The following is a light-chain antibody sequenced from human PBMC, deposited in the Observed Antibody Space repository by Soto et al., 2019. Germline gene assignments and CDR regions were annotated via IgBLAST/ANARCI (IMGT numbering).Light chain of an antibody. CDR3: QQSYSTPLT. J-gene: IGKJ1*01. CDR1: QDISQY. Sequence: DTQMTQSPSSLSASVGDRVTITCQASQDISQYLNWYQHKPGKAPKLLIYAASNLETGVPSRFSGSGSATDFTFTISSLQPEDIATYYCQQSYSTPLTFGQGTKVDIK. CDR2: AAS. V-gene: IGKV1-33*01.